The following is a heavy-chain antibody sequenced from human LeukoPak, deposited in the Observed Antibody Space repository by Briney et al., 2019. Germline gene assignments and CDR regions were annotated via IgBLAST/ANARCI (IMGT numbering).Heavy chain of an antibody. CDR1: GFTFSSDG. J-gene: IGHJ4*02. CDR2: IRYDVSNK. CDR3: ASYASSGYYSADFDY. V-gene: IGHV3-30*02. D-gene: IGHD3-22*01. Sequence: GGCRRLACAAAGFTFSSDGMDWVRQAPGKGLEWVAFIRYDVSNKYYADSVKGPFTIYRDTSKNTLYLQMNSLSDEDTDVYYCASYASSGYYSADFDYWGQGTLVTVSS.